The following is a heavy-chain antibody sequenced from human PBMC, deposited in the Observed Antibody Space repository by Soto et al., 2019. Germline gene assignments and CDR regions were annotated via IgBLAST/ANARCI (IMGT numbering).Heavy chain of an antibody. D-gene: IGHD3-22*01. V-gene: IGHV4-59*01. CDR1: GGSISSYY. Sequence: PSETLSLTCTVSGGSISSYYWSWIRQPPGKGLEWIGYIYYTGLSNSNPSLNSRVTMSVDTSKNQFSLKLSSVTAADTAVYYCARDHSSGWVNWFDPWGQGTLVTVSS. J-gene: IGHJ5*02. CDR2: IYYTGLS. CDR3: ARDHSSGWVNWFDP.